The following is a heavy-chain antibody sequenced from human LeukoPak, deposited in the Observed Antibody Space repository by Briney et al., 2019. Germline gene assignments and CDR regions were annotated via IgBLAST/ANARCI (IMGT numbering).Heavy chain of an antibody. CDR1: GFTFSSYA. J-gene: IGHJ4*02. V-gene: IGHV3-23*01. CDR3: AKGNGYSYGRYYFDY. D-gene: IGHD5-18*01. Sequence: GGSLRLSCAASGFTFSSYAMGWVRQAPGKGLEWVSAITASGGNPYYADSVKGRFTIPRDNSKNTLYLQVNSLRAEDTAVYYCAKGNGYSYGRYYFDYWGQGTLVTVSS. CDR2: ITASGGNP.